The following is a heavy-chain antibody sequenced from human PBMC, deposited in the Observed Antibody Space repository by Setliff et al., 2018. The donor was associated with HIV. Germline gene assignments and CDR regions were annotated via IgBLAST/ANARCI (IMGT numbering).Heavy chain of an antibody. CDR2: FSHRDPT. V-gene: IGHV4-38-2*01. CDR3: AKAGGYNFAS. D-gene: IGHD5-18*01. Sequence: SETLSLTCAVSGYSMSDDSYWGWIRQPPGKGLEYVASFSHRDPTHLNPSLRSRLTVSVDTSKNQFSLKLSSVTAADTAVYYCAKAGGYNFASWGQGMLVTVSS. J-gene: IGHJ4*02. CDR1: GYSMSDDSY.